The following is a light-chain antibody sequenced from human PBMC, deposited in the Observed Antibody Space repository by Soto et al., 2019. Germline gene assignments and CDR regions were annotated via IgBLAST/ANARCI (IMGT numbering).Light chain of an antibody. CDR1: SSNIGAGYD. J-gene: IGLJ3*02. CDR3: QSYDSSLSGLWV. Sequence: QSVLTQPPSVSGAPGQRVTISCTGSSSNIGAGYDVHWYQQLPGTAPKRLIYGNSNRPSGVPDRFSGSKSGTSASLAITGLQAEDEADYYCQSYDSSLSGLWVFGGGTKVTVL. V-gene: IGLV1-40*01. CDR2: GNS.